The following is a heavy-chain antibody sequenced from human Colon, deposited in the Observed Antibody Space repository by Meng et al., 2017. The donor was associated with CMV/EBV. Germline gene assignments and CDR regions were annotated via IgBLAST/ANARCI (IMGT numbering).Heavy chain of an antibody. CDR1: GFTFSSYA. Sequence: GGLLRLSCAASGFTFSSYAMSWVRQTPGKGLEWVSTIDSSGAYIADSVKGRFTVSRDNFKNTLDLQMNSLRVEDAATYYCTKLMGNTRVDHWGQGTQVTVSS. V-gene: IGHV3-23*05. CDR2: IDSSGA. D-gene: IGHD5-24*01. J-gene: IGHJ4*02. CDR3: TKLMGNTRVDH.